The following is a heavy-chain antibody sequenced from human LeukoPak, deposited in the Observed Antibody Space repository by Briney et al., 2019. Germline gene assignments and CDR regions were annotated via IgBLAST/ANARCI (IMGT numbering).Heavy chain of an antibody. J-gene: IGHJ3*02. Sequence: SVKVSCKASGRTFSIYAISWVRQAPGQGLEWMGGIIPIFGTANYAQKFQGRVTITTDESTSTAYMELSSLRSEDTAVYYCAREGLGYCSGGSCYSLVSSRAFDIWGQGTMVTVSS. V-gene: IGHV1-69*05. D-gene: IGHD2-15*01. CDR1: GRTFSIYA. CDR3: AREGLGYCSGGSCYSLVSSRAFDI. CDR2: IIPIFGTA.